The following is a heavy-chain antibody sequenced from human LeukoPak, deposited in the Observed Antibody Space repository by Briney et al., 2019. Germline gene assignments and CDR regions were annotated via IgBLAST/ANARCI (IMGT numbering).Heavy chain of an antibody. CDR3: AKGKDYGEY. Sequence: GGSLRLSCAASGFTVRSNYMSWVRQAPGKGLEWVANIKQDGSEKYYVDSVKGRFTISRDNAKNSAYLQMNSLRAEDTAVYYCAKGKDYGEYWGQGTLVTVSS. CDR1: GFTVRSNY. V-gene: IGHV3-7*03. CDR2: IKQDGSEK. J-gene: IGHJ4*02. D-gene: IGHD4-17*01.